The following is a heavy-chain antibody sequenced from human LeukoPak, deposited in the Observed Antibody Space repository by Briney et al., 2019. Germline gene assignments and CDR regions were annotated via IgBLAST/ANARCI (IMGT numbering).Heavy chain of an antibody. CDR1: GVSVSSNGYY. J-gene: IGHJ2*01. V-gene: IGHV4-39*01. Sequence: SETLSLTCTVSGVSVSSNGYYWGWIRQPPGQGLEWIGDIYYSGNTYYKPSLKSRLPISVDTSKNHFSRKLSSVTAADTAVYSGGRRIGPPPFEIWGGGDLGTV. CDR3: GRRIGPPPFEI. D-gene: IGHD2-21*01. CDR2: IYYSGNT.